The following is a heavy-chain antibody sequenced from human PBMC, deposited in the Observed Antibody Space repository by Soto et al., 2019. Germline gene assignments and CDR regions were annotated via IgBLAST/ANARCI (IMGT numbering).Heavy chain of an antibody. J-gene: IGHJ6*02. V-gene: IGHV1-2*04. D-gene: IGHD2-2*01. CDR2: INPNSGGT. CDR3: ARVGYPGVPAAMRYGMDV. CDR1: GYTFTGYY. Sequence: ASVKVSCKASGYTFTGYYMHWVRQAPGQGLEWMGWINPNSGGTNYAQKFQGWVTMTRDTSISTAYMELSRLRSDDTAVYYCARVGYPGVPAAMRYGMDVWGQGTTVTVSS.